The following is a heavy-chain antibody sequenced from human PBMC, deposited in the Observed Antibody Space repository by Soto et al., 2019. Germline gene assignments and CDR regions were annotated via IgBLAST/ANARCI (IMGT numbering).Heavy chain of an antibody. Sequence: KDSETLSLTCAVSGGSISSSNWWSWVRQPPGKGLEWIGEIYHSGSTNYNPSLKSRVTISVDKSKNQFSLKLSSVTAADTAVYYCARVWTTVTNWFDPWGQGTLVTVSS. J-gene: IGHJ5*02. D-gene: IGHD4-17*01. V-gene: IGHV4-4*02. CDR2: IYHSGST. CDR3: ARVWTTVTNWFDP. CDR1: GGSISSSNW.